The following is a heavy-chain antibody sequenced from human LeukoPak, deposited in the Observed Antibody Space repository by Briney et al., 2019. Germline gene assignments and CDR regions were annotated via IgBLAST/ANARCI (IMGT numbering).Heavy chain of an antibody. Sequence: ASMKVSCKASGYTFTGYYMHWVRQAPGQGLEWMGWINPNSGGTNYAQKFQGRVTMTRDTSISTAYMELSRLRSDDTAVYYCARDQSGDDFWSGYYTLWGQGTLVTASS. J-gene: IGHJ4*02. V-gene: IGHV1-2*02. CDR3: ARDQSGDDFWSGYYTL. CDR1: GYTFTGYY. CDR2: INPNSGGT. D-gene: IGHD3-3*01.